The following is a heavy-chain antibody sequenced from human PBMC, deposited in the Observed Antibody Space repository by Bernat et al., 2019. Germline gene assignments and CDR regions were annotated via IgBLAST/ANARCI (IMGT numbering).Heavy chain of an antibody. J-gene: IGHJ4*02. CDR2: KYHSGST. CDR3: AGRRVRGVGVASFDF. CDR1: GGSISSSSYY. D-gene: IGHD2-15*01. Sequence: QLQLQESGPGLVKPSETLSLTCTVSGGSISSSSYYWGWIRQHPGKGQERSGSKYHSGSTYYNPSLKSRVTISVDTSKNQFSLKLSHVTAADEAVYYCAGRRVRGVGVASFDFWGQGTLVTVSS. V-gene: IGHV4-39*01.